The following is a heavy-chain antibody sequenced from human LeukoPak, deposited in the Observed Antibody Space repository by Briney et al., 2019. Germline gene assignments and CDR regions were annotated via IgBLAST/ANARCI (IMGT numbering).Heavy chain of an antibody. Sequence: GGSLRLSCAASGFTFSGHGMHWVRQAPGKGLEWVAVISYDGSNKYYADSVKGRFTISRDNSKNTLNLQMNSLRAEDTAVYYCARDLSGRKGSFDHWGQGTLVTVSS. CDR1: GFTFSGHG. J-gene: IGHJ4*02. CDR3: ARDLSGRKGSFDH. D-gene: IGHD3-10*01. CDR2: ISYDGSNK. V-gene: IGHV3-30*03.